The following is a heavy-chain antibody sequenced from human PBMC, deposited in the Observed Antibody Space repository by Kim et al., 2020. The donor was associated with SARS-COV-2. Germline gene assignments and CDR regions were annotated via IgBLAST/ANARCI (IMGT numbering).Heavy chain of an antibody. J-gene: IGHJ4*02. D-gene: IGHD1-26*01. V-gene: IGHV3-33*01. CDR3: ARARGSYFYYFDY. Sequence: YADPVKGRFTVSRDNSKGTASLQMNSLRAEETAVYYCARARGSYFYYFDYWGQGTLVTVSS.